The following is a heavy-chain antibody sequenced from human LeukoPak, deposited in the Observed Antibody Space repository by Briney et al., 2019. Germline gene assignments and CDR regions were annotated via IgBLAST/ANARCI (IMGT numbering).Heavy chain of an antibody. V-gene: IGHV3-23*01. J-gene: IGHJ3*01. CDR2: ISGSGGST. CDR1: GFTFSSYA. D-gene: IGHD5-12*01. Sequence: GGSLRLSCAASGFTFSSYAMSWVRQAPGKGLEWVSAISGSGGSTYYADSVKGRFTISRDNFKNMLYLQMDSLRAEDTAVYYCAKNIQWQLPEGAFDFWGQGTMVTVSS. CDR3: AKNIQWQLPEGAFDF.